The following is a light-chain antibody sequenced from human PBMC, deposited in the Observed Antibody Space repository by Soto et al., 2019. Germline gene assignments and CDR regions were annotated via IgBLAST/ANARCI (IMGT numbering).Light chain of an antibody. CDR3: QQYRA. V-gene: IGKV1-5*01. CDR2: DAS. J-gene: IGKJ1*01. CDR1: QSISSW. Sequence: MTQSPATLSVSPGERATLSCRASQSISSWLAWYQQKPGKAPKLLIYDASSLESGVPSRFSGSGSGTEFTLTISSLQPDDFATYYCQQYRAFGQGTKVDIK.